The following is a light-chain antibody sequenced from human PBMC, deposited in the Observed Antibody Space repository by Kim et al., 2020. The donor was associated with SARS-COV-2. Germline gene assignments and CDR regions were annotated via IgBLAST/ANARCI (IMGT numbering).Light chain of an antibody. CDR3: KSRDNSGNHVV. CDR1: SLRSYY. J-gene: IGLJ3*02. V-gene: IGLV3-19*01. Sequence: SSELTQDPAVSVALGQTVKITCQGDSLRSYYASWYQHKPGQAPVLVIYGKNSRPSEIPDRFSGSSSGNTASLTITGTQAEDEADYYCKSRDNSGNHVVFG. CDR2: GKN.